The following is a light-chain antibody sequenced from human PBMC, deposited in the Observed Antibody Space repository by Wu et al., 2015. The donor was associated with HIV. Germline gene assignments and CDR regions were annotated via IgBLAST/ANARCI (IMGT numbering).Light chain of an antibody. Sequence: EIVLTQSPDTLSLSPGERATLSCRASQSISNNLAWYQQKPGQAPRLLIYDASNRATGIPARFSGSGSGTDFTLTITSLEPEDFALYYCQQRSNWPSFGGGTKVEIK. CDR3: QQRSNWPS. J-gene: IGKJ4*01. CDR2: DAS. CDR1: QSISNN. V-gene: IGKV3-11*01.